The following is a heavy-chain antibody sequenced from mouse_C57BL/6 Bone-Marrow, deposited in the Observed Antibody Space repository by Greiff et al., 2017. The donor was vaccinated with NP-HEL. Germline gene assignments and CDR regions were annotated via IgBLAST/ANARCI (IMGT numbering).Heavy chain of an antibody. CDR2: IDPSDSYT. CDR1: GYTFTSYW. J-gene: IGHJ2*01. D-gene: IGHD2-4*01. V-gene: IGHV1-69*01. CDR3: ARQNDYDWLHYLDY. Sequence: QVQLQQPGAELVMPGASVKLSCQASGYTFTSYWMHWVKQRPGQGLEWIGEIDPSDSYTNYNQKFKGKSTLTVDKSSSTAYMQLSSLTTEDSAVYYCARQNDYDWLHYLDYWGQGTTLTVSS.